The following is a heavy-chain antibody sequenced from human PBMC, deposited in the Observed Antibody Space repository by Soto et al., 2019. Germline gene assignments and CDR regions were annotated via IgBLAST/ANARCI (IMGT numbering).Heavy chain of an antibody. V-gene: IGHV4-34*01. D-gene: IGHD3-3*01. J-gene: IGHJ5*02. CDR1: GGSFSGYY. CDR3: ARGSNGITIFGVRSPGDAAYNWFDP. CDR2: INHSGST. Sequence: SETLSLTCAVYGGSFSGYYWSWIRQPPGKGLEWIGEINHSGSTNYNPSLKSRVTISVDTSKNQFSLKLSSVTAADTAVYYCARGSNGITIFGVRSPGDAAYNWFDPWGQGTLVTVSS.